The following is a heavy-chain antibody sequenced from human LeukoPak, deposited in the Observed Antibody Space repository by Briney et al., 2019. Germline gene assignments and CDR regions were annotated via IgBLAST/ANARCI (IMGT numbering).Heavy chain of an antibody. CDR2: IIPIFGTA. V-gene: IGHV1-69*05. J-gene: IGHJ1*01. CDR3: ARQTYYDFWSALPRFPEYFQH. D-gene: IGHD3-3*01. CDR1: GGTFSSYA. Sequence: SVKVSCKASGGTFSSYAISWVRQAPGQGLEWMGGIIPIFGTANYAQKFQGRVTITTDESTSTAYMELSSLRSEDTAVYYCARQTYYDFWSALPRFPEYFQHWGQGTLVTVSS.